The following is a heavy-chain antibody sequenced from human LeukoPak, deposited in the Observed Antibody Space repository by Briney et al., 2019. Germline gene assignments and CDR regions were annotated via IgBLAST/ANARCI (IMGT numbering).Heavy chain of an antibody. CDR3: ARDLAAPKWFDP. Sequence: GRSLRLSCAASGFTFSSYSMNWVRQAPGKGLEWVSSISSRSSYIYYADSVKGRFTISRDNAKNSLYLQMNSLRAEDTAVYYCARDLAAPKWFDPWGQGTLVTVSS. J-gene: IGHJ5*02. CDR1: GFTFSSYS. D-gene: IGHD6-13*01. CDR2: ISSRSSYI. V-gene: IGHV3-21*01.